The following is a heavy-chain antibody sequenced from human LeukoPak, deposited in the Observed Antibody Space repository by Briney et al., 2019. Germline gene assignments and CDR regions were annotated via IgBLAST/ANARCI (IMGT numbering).Heavy chain of an antibody. Sequence: SETLSLTCTVSGGTISSYYWSWIRQPAGKGLEWIGRIYTSGSTNYNPSLKSRVTISVDTSKNQFSLKLSSVTAADTAVYYCARRGRWKMALQSRGAFDIWGQGTMVTVSS. D-gene: IGHD5-24*01. CDR3: ARRGRWKMALQSRGAFDI. J-gene: IGHJ3*02. CDR1: GGTISSYY. CDR2: IYTSGST. V-gene: IGHV4-4*07.